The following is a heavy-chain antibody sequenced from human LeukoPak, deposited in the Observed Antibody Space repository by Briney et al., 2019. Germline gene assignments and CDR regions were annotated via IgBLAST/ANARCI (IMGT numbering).Heavy chain of an antibody. CDR3: ARGYYYDSSLPT. V-gene: IGHV4-34*01. CDR2: INHSGST. CDR1: GGSFSGYY. D-gene: IGHD3-22*01. J-gene: IGHJ5*02. Sequence: SETLSLTCAVYGGSFSGYYWSWIRQPPGKGLEWIGEINHSGSTNYNPSLKSRVTISVDTSKNQFSLKLSSVTAADTVVYYCARGYYYDSSLPTWGQGTLVTVSS.